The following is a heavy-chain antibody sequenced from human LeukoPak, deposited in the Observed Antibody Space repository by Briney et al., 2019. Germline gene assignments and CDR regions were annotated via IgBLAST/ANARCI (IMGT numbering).Heavy chain of an antibody. D-gene: IGHD3-22*01. J-gene: IGHJ4*02. CDR1: GFTFSNYY. Sequence: GGSLRLSCAAAGFTFSNYYMSWVRQAPGKGLEWVANIRQDASAVFQVDSLKGRFTVSRDNTKNSLYLQMSSLRVEDTAVYYCARWIHDSAAWRLDYWGRGALVTVSS. CDR3: ARWIHDSAAWRLDY. CDR2: IRQDASAV. V-gene: IGHV3-7*04.